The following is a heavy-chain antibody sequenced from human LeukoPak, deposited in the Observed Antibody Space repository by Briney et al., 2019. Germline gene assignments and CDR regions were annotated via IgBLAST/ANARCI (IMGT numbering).Heavy chain of an antibody. Sequence: GGSLRLSCAASGFTFNNYPMHWVRQAPGKGLEWVSGISGSGGSSYSADSVKGRFTISRDNSKKTLYMQMNSLRAEDTAVYYCTKHRGGWIDAFDIWGQGTMVTVSS. CDR1: GFTFNNYP. J-gene: IGHJ3*02. V-gene: IGHV3-23*01. CDR2: ISGSGGSS. D-gene: IGHD5-12*01. CDR3: TKHRGGWIDAFDI.